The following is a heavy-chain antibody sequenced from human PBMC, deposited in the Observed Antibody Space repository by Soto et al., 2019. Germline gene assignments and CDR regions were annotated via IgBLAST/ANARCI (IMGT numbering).Heavy chain of an antibody. CDR2: ISTSSLTI. D-gene: IGHD6-13*01. Sequence: EVQLVESGGGLVQPGGSLRLSCAASGFTFSSYHMNWVRQAPGKGLEWVSYISTSSLTIYYADSLKGRFTISRDNAKNSLYLQMNSLRDEDTAVYYCARVVGGAAGMVLRYWGQGTLVNVSS. CDR3: ARVVGGAAGMVLRY. J-gene: IGHJ4*02. V-gene: IGHV3-48*02. CDR1: GFTFSSYH.